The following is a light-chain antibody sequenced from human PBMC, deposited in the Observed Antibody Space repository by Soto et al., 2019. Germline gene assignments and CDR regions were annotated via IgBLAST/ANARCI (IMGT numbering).Light chain of an antibody. J-gene: IGLJ1*01. Sequence: QSALTQPPSASGSPGQSVTISCTGTSSDIGYYNFVSWYQQNPGKAPRLLIYEVNKRPSGVPDRFSGSKSGNTASLTVSGLQAADEADYYCTSYAGSDGHYVFGTGTKLTVL. CDR2: EVN. CDR1: SSDIGYYNF. V-gene: IGLV2-8*01. CDR3: TSYAGSDGHYV.